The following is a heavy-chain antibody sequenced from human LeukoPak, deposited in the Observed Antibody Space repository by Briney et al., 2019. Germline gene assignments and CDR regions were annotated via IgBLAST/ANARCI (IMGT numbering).Heavy chain of an antibody. CDR3: AKTLGATWAN. D-gene: IGHD1-26*01. Sequence: GGSLTLSCSPSGFTFISYAVSCVRQARGEGREWALSNSGSGRTTYHAASVEGPFTISRDNSKNTLYLKMNSLRAEDTAVYYCAKTLGATWANWGQGALVTVSS. J-gene: IGHJ4*02. V-gene: IGHV3-23*01. CDR2: NSGSGRTT. CDR1: GFTFISYA.